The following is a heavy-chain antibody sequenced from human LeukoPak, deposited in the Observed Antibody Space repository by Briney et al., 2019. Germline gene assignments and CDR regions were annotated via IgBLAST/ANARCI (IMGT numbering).Heavy chain of an antibody. J-gene: IGHJ6*03. D-gene: IGHD2-21*02. Sequence: PGGSLRLSCAASGFTFSSYSMNWVRQAPGKGLEWVSSISSSSSYIYYADSVKGRFTISRDDAKNSLYLQMNSLRAEDTAVYYCARGGVVTGSPPLYSYYYMDVWGKGTTVTVSS. CDR1: GFTFSSYS. CDR2: ISSSSSYI. V-gene: IGHV3-21*01. CDR3: ARGGVVTGSPPLYSYYYMDV.